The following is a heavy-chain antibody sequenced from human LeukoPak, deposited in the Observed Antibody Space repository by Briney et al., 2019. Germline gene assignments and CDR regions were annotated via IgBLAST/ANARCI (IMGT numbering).Heavy chain of an antibody. CDR2: MNPKSAHT. CDR1: GYTFTSYD. CDR3: TRGPSYHSKWVGGMWFDP. Sequence: ASVKVSCRASGYTFTSYDIHWVRQASGHGLEWMGWMNPKSAHTGLAQRFQGRVTLTRNTSISTAYMELSSLTSEDTAMYYCTRGPSYHSKWVGGMWFDPWGQGTLVSVSS. J-gene: IGHJ5*02. V-gene: IGHV1-8*01. D-gene: IGHD3-10*01.